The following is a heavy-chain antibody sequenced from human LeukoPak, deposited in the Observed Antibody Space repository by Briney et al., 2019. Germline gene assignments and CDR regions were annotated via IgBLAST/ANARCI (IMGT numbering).Heavy chain of an antibody. CDR3: ARGPYDFWSGYHLDY. CDR2: INPNSGGT. J-gene: IGHJ4*02. D-gene: IGHD3-3*01. V-gene: IGHV1-2*02. CDR1: GYTFTGYY. Sequence: ASVKVSCKASGYTFTGYYMHWVRQAPGQGLEWMGWINPNSGGTNYAQKFQGRVTMTRDTSISTAYMELSRLRSDDTAVYYCARGPYDFWSGYHLDYWGQGTLVTVSS.